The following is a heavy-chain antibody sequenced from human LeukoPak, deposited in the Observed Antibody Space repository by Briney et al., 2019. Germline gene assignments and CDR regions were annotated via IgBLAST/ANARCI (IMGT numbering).Heavy chain of an antibody. V-gene: IGHV3-33*01. CDR1: GFIFSNYG. CDR3: ARDSGHFTRGTSAFDL. J-gene: IGHJ3*01. CDR2: IWYDESKQ. D-gene: IGHD3-10*01. Sequence: GGSLRLSCTASGFIFSNYGFHWVRQAPGKGLEWVAVIWYDESKQYYADSVKGRFIISRDSSKNTLFLEVKSLRAEDTAVYYCARDSGHFTRGTSAFDLRGRGTMVTVSS.